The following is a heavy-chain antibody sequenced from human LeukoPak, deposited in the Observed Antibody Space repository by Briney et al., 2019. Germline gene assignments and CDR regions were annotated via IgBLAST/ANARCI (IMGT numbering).Heavy chain of an antibody. CDR1: GFTFSSYG. Sequence: GGSLRLSCAASGFTFSSYGMHWVRQAPGKGLEWVAVISYNGSNKYYAYSVKGRFTIANDNSKNTLYLQMNRLRAEDTAVYYWENDGGGGWYFDYWGQGTLVTVSS. D-gene: IGHD6-19*01. CDR3: ENDGGGGWYFDY. CDR2: ISYNGSNK. J-gene: IGHJ4*02. V-gene: IGHV3-30*18.